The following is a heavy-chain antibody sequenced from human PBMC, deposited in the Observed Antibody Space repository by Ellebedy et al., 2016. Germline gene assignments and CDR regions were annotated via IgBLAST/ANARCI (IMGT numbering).Heavy chain of an antibody. CDR1: GGSVSSGDYS. V-gene: IGHV4-30-2*01. D-gene: IGHD3-3*01. Sequence: SETLSLTCAVSGGSVSSGDYSWTWIRQRPGKGLEWLGYIYRSGSTNYNSSLMNRVTISLDRSKNEFSLKLTSVTAADTAVYFCGRENVNYESHWVDTWGQGMLVTVSS. J-gene: IGHJ5*02. CDR2: IYRSGST. CDR3: GRENVNYESHWVDT.